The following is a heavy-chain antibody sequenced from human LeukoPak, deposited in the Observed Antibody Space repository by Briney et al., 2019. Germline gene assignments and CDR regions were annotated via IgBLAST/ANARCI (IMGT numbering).Heavy chain of an antibody. J-gene: IGHJ6*04. CDR1: GFTFSSYW. CDR2: IKQDGSEK. CDR3: ARELLDPGYCSSTSCYTYYYYGMDV. D-gene: IGHD2-2*02. Sequence: GGSLRLSCAASGFTFSSYWMSWVRQAPGKGLEWVANIKQDGSEKYYVDSVKGRFTISRDNAKNSLYLQMNSLRAEDTAVYYCARELLDPGYCSSTSCYTYYYYGMDVWGKGTTVTVSS. V-gene: IGHV3-7*03.